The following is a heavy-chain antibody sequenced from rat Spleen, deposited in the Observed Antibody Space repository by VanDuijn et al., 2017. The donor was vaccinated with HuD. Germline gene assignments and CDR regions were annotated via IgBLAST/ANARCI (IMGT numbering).Heavy chain of an antibody. CDR2: ISPSGGST. V-gene: IGHV5-25*01. D-gene: IGHD1-4*01. CDR1: GFTFSNYD. J-gene: IGHJ2*01. Sequence: EVQLVESGGGLVQPGRSLKLSCAASGFTFSNYDMAWVRQAPTKGLEWVASISPSGGSTYYRDSVKGRFTVSSDNAKSTLYLQMDSLRSEDTATYYCARRSTRVFDYWGQGVMVTVSS. CDR3: ARRSTRVFDY.